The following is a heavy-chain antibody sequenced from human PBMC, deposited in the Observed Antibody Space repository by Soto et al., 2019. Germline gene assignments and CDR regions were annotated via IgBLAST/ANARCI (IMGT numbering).Heavy chain of an antibody. D-gene: IGHD1-1*01. CDR2: IYRGDET. CDR3: ASCHWNGPNDY. CDR1: GLTVSYSY. Sequence: EVQLEESGGGLVQPGGSLTLSCAASGLTVSYSYMRWVRHAPGKGLEWVAVIYRGDETYYADSVNGRFTLSRDNSKNTLYLQMSSLRDEDTGVYYCASCHWNGPNDYWGQGTLVTVSS. V-gene: IGHV3-66*01. J-gene: IGHJ4*02.